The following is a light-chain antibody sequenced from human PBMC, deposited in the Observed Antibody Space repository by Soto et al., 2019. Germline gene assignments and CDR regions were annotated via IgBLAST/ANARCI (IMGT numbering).Light chain of an antibody. Sequence: EIVMTQSPATLSVSPGEGATLSCRASQSVDSYLAWYQQKPGQAPRLLIYAASTRATGIPARFSGSGSGTEFTLTISSLRSEDFAVYYCQQYNNWPSFTFGPGTKVNIK. V-gene: IGKV3-15*01. CDR3: QQYNNWPSFT. CDR2: AAS. J-gene: IGKJ3*01. CDR1: QSVDSY.